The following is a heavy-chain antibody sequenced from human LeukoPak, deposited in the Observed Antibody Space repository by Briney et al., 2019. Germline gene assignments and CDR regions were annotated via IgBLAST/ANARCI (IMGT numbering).Heavy chain of an antibody. CDR3: ARDLGDGYND. Sequence: PSENLSLTCTGSGGSINSYYWSWLPQPPGNELEWIGYIYYSGSTNYNPSLKSRVTISVDTSKNQFSLKLSSVTAADTAVYYCARDLGDGYNDWGQGTLVTVSS. D-gene: IGHD5-24*01. V-gene: IGHV4-59*01. J-gene: IGHJ4*02. CDR1: GGSINSYY. CDR2: IYYSGST.